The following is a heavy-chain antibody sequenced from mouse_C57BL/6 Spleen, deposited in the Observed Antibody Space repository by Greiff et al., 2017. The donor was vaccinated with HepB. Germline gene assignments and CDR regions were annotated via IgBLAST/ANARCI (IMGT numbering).Heavy chain of an antibody. D-gene: IGHD2-4*01. Sequence: VQRVESGPGLVAPSQSLSITCTVSGFSLTSYGVHWVRQPPGKGLEWLVVIWSDRSTTYNSALKSRLSISKDNSKSQVFLKMNSLQTDDTAMYYCARHDYDPWYFDVWGTGTTVTVSS. V-gene: IGHV2-6-1*01. CDR1: GFSLTSYG. CDR2: IWSDRST. CDR3: ARHDYDPWYFDV. J-gene: IGHJ1*03.